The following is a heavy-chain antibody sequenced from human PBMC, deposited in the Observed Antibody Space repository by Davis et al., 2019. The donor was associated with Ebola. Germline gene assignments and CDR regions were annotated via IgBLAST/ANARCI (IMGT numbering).Heavy chain of an antibody. CDR1: GFIFSTYA. D-gene: IGHD3-3*01. V-gene: IGHV3-23*01. CDR3: ARGALRFIGMDV. CDR2: VTSSGGGT. Sequence: PGGSLRLSCAASGFIFSTYAMTWARQAPGKGLEWASAVTSSGGGTYYADSVKGRFTISRDNAKNSLYLQMNSLRAEDTAVYYCARGALRFIGMDVWGKGTTVTVSS. J-gene: IGHJ6*04.